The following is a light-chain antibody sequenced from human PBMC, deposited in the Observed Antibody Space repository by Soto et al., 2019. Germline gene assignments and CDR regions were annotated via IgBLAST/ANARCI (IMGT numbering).Light chain of an antibody. Sequence: LTHPASVTGAPGQSLSIFCSGTSSDVGGYNYVSWYQQHPGKAPKLMIYEVSNRPSGVSNRFSGSKSGNTASLTISGLQADDEADYYCSSYTSSCTLPYVFGTGTKVTVL. V-gene: IGLV2-14*01. CDR2: EVS. CDR1: SSDVGGYNY. J-gene: IGLJ1*01. CDR3: SSYTSSCTLPYV.